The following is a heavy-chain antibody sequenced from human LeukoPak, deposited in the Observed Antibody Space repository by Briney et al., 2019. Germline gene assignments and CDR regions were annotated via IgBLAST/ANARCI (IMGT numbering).Heavy chain of an antibody. CDR2: TYYSGST. V-gene: IGHV4-59*01. D-gene: IGHD3/OR15-3a*01. J-gene: IGHJ6*03. CDR3: ARVSFLRSPNYYYYYMDV. CDR1: GGSISSYY. Sequence: SETLSLTCTVSGGSISSYYWSWIRQPPGKGLEWIGYTYYSGSTNYNPSLKSRVTISVDTSKNQFSLKLSSVTAADTAVYYCARVSFLRSPNYYYYYMDVWGKGTTVTVSS.